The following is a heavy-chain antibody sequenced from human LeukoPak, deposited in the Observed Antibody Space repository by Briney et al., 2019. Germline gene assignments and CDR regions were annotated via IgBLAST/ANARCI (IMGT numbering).Heavy chain of an antibody. CDR3: ARVIAVAGPYYYGMDV. J-gene: IGHJ6*02. Sequence: ASVKVCCKASGYTFTGYYMHWVRQAPGQGLEWMGWINPNSGGTNYAQKFQGRVTMTRDTSISTAYMELSRLRSDDTAVYYCARVIAVAGPYYYGMDVWGQGTTVTVSS. D-gene: IGHD6-19*01. V-gene: IGHV1-2*02. CDR1: GYTFTGYY. CDR2: INPNSGGT.